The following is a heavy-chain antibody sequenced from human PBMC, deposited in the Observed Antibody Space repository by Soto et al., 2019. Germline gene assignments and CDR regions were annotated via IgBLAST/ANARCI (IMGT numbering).Heavy chain of an antibody. D-gene: IGHD4-4*01. CDR1: GDTFGRFT. J-gene: IGHJ5*02. CDR2: IKPISDIT. CDR3: ARDPSTINKLIGVWFDP. V-gene: IGHV1-69*13. Sequence: GASVKVSCKASGDTFGRFTINWVRRAPGQGLEWMGGIKPISDITNYAQRFQGRVTFTADASTSTVYLELSSLRSEDTAMYYCARDPSTINKLIGVWFDPWGQGTLVTVSS.